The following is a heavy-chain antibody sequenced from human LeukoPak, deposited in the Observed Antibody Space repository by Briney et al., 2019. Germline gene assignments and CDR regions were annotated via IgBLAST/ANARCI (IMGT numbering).Heavy chain of an antibody. D-gene: IGHD1-26*01. CDR1: GYTFTGYY. V-gene: IGHV1-8*02. CDR2: INPNSGNT. J-gene: IGHJ4*02. CDR3: ARGSGSYANY. Sequence: ASVKVSCKASGYTFTGYYMHWVRQAPGQGLEWMGWINPNSGNTGYAQKFQGRVTMTRNTSISTAYMELSSLRSEDTAVYYCARGSGSYANYWGQGTLVTVSS.